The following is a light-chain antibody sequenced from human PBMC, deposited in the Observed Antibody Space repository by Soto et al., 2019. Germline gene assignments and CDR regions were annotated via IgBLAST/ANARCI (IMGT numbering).Light chain of an antibody. CDR2: AAS. CDR3: QQLNSYTQT. J-gene: IGKJ4*01. Sequence: DIQLTQSPSFLSASVGDRVTITCRASQGISSYLAWYQQKPGKAPKLLIYAASTLQSGVPSRFSGSGSGTEFTLTIISLQPEDFATYYCQQLNSYTQTFGGGTKV. CDR1: QGISSY. V-gene: IGKV1-9*01.